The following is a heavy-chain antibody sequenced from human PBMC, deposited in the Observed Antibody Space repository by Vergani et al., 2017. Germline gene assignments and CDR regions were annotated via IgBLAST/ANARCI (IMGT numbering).Heavy chain of an antibody. J-gene: IGHJ4*02. V-gene: IGHV5-51*01. Sequence: EVELVQSGPEMRKPGESLKISCKGSEYSFGKYWIGWVRQMPGEGLEWMAIIYPADSDTRYSPSFQGQVTITADKSISTAFLQWDSLKASDTALYYCARHTTYTDSWGQGTLVTVSS. CDR1: EYSFGKYW. D-gene: IGHD1-1*01. CDR2: IYPADSDT. CDR3: ARHTTYTDS.